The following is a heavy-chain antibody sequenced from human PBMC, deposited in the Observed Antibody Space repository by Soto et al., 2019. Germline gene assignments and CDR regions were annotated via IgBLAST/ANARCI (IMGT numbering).Heavy chain of an antibody. V-gene: IGHV3-23*01. CDR3: AKCVVLMTTSGGWCKWFDP. CDR2: IRGTAT. J-gene: IGHJ5*02. D-gene: IGHD2-21*02. CDR1: GFSFSSFA. Sequence: EVQLLESGGTLVQPGESLRLSCEVSGFSFSSFAMNWVRQAPGEGLEWVSSIRGTATSYADSVKGRFTISRDHSKNTVYLQMNTLRCEDTAVYYCAKCVVLMTTSGGWCKWFDPWGQGPLVIVSS.